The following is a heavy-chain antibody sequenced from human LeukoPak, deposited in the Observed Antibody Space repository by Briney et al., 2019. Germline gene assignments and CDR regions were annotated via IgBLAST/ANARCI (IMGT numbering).Heavy chain of an antibody. CDR1: GGSSSSSY. V-gene: IGHV4-59*01. Sequence: PSETLSLTCTVSGGSSSSSYWSWIRQPPGKGLEWIGYIHNTGSTNYNPSLKSRVTISVDTSKNQFSLKLRSVTAADTAVYYCARDSASTGYMNAFDIWGQGTMVTVSS. J-gene: IGHJ3*02. CDR3: ARDSASTGYMNAFDI. D-gene: IGHD3-22*01. CDR2: IHNTGST.